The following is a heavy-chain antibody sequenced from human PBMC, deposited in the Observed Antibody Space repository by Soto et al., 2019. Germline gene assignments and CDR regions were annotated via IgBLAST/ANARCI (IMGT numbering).Heavy chain of an antibody. CDR2: INAGNGNT. CDR1: GYTFSSYA. D-gene: IGHD5-12*01. CDR3: ARDLGWLQFDY. Sequence: QVQLVQSGAEEKKPGASVKVSCKASGYTFSSYAMGWVRQAPGQRLEWMGWINAGNGNTKYSQKFQGRVTISRDTSASTAYMELSSLRSEDTAVYYCARDLGWLQFDYWGQGTLVTVSS. J-gene: IGHJ4*02. V-gene: IGHV1-3*05.